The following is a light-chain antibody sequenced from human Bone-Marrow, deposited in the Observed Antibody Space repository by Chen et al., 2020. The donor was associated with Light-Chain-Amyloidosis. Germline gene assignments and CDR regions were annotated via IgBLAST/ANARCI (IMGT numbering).Light chain of an antibody. Sequence: SYVLTQPSSVSVAPGQTATIACGGNNIGSTSVHWYQQTPGQAPLLVGYDDSDRPSGIPERLSGSNSGNTATLAISRDEAGDEADYYCQVWDRSSDRPVFGGGTKLTVL. CDR2: DDS. CDR1: NIGSTS. V-gene: IGLV3-21*02. J-gene: IGLJ3*02. CDR3: QVWDRSSDRPV.